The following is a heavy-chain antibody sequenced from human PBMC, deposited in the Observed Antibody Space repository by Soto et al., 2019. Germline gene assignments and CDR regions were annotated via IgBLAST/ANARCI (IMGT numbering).Heavy chain of an antibody. V-gene: IGHV3-11*01. CDR1: GFTFSDYY. D-gene: IGHD4-17*01. CDR3: ASVDYGAYIPHFDY. CDR2: ISSSGSTI. J-gene: IGHJ4*02. Sequence: SLRLSCAASGFTFSDYYMSWIRQAPGKGLEWVSYISSSGSTIYYADSVKGRFTISRDNAKNSLYLQMNSLRAEDTAIYYCASVDYGAYIPHFDYWGQGTLVTSPQ.